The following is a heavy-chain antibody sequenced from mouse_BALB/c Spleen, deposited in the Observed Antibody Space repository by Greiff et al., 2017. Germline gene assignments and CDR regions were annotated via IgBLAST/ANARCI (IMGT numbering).Heavy chain of an antibody. J-gene: IGHJ4*01. V-gene: IGHV2-6-7*01. CDR3: ARGDYDRVYYAMDY. CDR1: GFSLTGYG. CDR2: IWGDGST. Sequence: VQRVESGPGLVAPSQSLSITCTVSGFSLTGYGVNWVRQPPGKGLEWLGMIWGDGSTDYNSALKSRLSISKDNSKSQVFLKMNSLQTDDTARYYCARGDYDRVYYAMDYWGQGTSVTVSS. D-gene: IGHD2-4*01.